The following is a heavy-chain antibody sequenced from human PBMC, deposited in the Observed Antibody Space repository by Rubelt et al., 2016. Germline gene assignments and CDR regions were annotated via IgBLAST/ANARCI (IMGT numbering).Heavy chain of an antibody. CDR3: ARVNRYYFDY. V-gene: IGHV4-4*02. CDR2: IYHSGST. J-gene: IGHJ4*02. Sequence: QVQLQESGPGLVKPSGTLSLTCAVSGASISSTNWWSWVRQPPGKGLEWIGEIYHSGSTNYNPSLKSRVTISVDKSKIQSAQGLTSVTSADTAVYYWARVNRYYFDYWGQGTLVTVSS. CDR1: GASISSTNW.